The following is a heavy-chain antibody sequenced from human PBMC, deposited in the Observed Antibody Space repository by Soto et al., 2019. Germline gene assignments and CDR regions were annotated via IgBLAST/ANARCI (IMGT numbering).Heavy chain of an antibody. CDR3: ARGLDAIADSRDWLDP. CDR2: TFYRSRWYN. J-gene: IGHJ5*02. D-gene: IGHD2-21*02. Sequence: SQTLSLTCAISGDSVSSKSAAWNWIRQSPSRGLEWLGRTFYRSRWYNDYALSVRGRILINPDTSKNQFSLQLNSVTPEDTAVYYCARGLDAIADSRDWLDPWGQGILVTVSS. V-gene: IGHV6-1*01. CDR1: GDSVSSKSAA.